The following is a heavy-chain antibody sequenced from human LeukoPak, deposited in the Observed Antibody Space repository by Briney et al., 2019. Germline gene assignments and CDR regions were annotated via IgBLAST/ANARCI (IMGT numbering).Heavy chain of an antibody. Sequence: GGSLRLSCAASGFTFRTYWMSWVRQAPGEGLEWVASIRQDGSEKNYVASVKGRFTISRDNAKNSLYLQMNSLRAEDTAVYYCARGRADYWGQGSLVTVSS. J-gene: IGHJ4*02. CDR2: IRQDGSEK. CDR3: ARGRADY. V-gene: IGHV3-7*01. CDR1: GFTFRTYW.